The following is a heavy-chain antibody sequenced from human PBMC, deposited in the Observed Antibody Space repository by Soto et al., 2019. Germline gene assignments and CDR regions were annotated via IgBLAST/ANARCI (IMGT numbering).Heavy chain of an antibody. CDR2: IKRDGSEN. CDR1: GFTFSNYW. D-gene: IGHD3-22*01. J-gene: IGHJ4*02. CDR3: AREHYESSGYYSGGGFEDY. V-gene: IGHV3-7*03. Sequence: PXGSLRLSCAVAGFTFSNYWMSWVRQAPGRGLEWVANIKRDGSENYYVDSVKGRFTISRDNAKNSLYLQMNSLRADDTAVYYCAREHYESSGYYSGGGFEDYWGQGPQVTVSS.